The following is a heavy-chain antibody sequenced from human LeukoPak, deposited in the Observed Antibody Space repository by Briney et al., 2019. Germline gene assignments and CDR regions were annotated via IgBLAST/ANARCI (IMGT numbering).Heavy chain of an antibody. D-gene: IGHD6-19*01. Sequence: PGGSLRLSCSASGFTFSNSAMHWVRQAPGKGLEYVSAISSNGGSTYHADFVKGRFTISRDNSNNTLYLQMSSLRADDTAAYYCVKSGSGWYGDYWGQGTLLTVSS. CDR3: VKSGSGWYGDY. CDR1: GFTFSNSA. CDR2: ISSNGGST. V-gene: IGHV3-64D*06. J-gene: IGHJ4*02.